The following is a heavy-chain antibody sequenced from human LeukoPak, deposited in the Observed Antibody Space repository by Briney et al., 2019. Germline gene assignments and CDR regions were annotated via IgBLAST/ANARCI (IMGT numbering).Heavy chain of an antibody. V-gene: IGHV3-49*04. CDR2: IRKKVAGGTT. Sequence: PGGSLRLSCTVSGFTFGDYAMSWVRQAPGKGLEWVGFIRKKVAGGTTEYAASVKGRFTISRDDSKSIAYLQMNSLKTEDTAVYYCSRAVYYYDSSGYSLPDYFDCWGQGTRVTVSS. CDR1: GFTFGDYA. D-gene: IGHD3-22*01. CDR3: SRAVYYYDSSGYSLPDYFDC. J-gene: IGHJ4*02.